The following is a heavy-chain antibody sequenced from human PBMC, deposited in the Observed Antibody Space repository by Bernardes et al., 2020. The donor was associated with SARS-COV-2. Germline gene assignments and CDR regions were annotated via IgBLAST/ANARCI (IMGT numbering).Heavy chain of an antibody. CDR2: ISGSGAST. D-gene: IGHD6-25*01. J-gene: IGHJ4*02. CDR3: AKNRAGTSGWLAGDLDY. V-gene: IGHV3-23*01. CDR1: GFTFCSYA. Sequence: GGSLRLSCSASGFTFCSYAMSWGRQAPGKGPGVGPAISGSGASTYYADSVKGRFTISRDSSKNTLYLQMNSLRAEDTAVYYCAKNRAGTSGWLAGDLDYWGQGTLVTVSS.